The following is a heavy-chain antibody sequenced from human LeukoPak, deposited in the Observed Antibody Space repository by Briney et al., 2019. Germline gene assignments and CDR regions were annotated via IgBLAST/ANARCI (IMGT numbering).Heavy chain of an antibody. D-gene: IGHD5-24*01. V-gene: IGHV3-74*01. Sequence: GGSLRLSCAASGLTFSSHWMHWVRHAPGKGLVWVSRITNDGSSTTYADSVKGRFTISRDNAKNTLYLQMNSLRADDTAVYYCARGEMVQVYWGQGTLVTVSS. CDR1: GLTFSSHW. J-gene: IGHJ4*02. CDR2: ITNDGSST. CDR3: ARGEMVQVY.